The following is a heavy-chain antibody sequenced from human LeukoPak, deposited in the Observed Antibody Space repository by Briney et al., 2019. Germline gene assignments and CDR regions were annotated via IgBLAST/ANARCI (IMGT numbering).Heavy chain of an antibody. Sequence: PSETLSLTCTVSGGSISNGTYYWSWIRQPAGEGLEWIGRVYSSGSTDYNPSLKSRVTISIDTSKNQFSLRLTSVTAADTAVYYCASTEGGFIISPDAFDLWGQGTMVTDSS. V-gene: IGHV4-61*02. CDR3: ASTEGGFIISPDAFDL. D-gene: IGHD3-10*01. CDR2: VYSSGST. CDR1: GGSISNGTYY. J-gene: IGHJ3*01.